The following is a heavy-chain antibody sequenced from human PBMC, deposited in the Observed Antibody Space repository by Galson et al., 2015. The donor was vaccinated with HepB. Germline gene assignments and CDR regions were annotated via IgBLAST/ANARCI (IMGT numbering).Heavy chain of an antibody. D-gene: IGHD5-12*01. CDR3: ARGGYRGYAALIDS. CDR1: GFIFSSYW. V-gene: IGHV3-7*01. J-gene: IGHJ4*02. Sequence: SLRLSCAASGFIFSSYWMSWVRQAPGRGLEWVANIKQDGSEKYYVDSVKGRFTISRDNAKNSLYLQMNSLRAEDTGVYYCARGGYRGYAALIDSWGQGTLVTVSS. CDR2: IKQDGSEK.